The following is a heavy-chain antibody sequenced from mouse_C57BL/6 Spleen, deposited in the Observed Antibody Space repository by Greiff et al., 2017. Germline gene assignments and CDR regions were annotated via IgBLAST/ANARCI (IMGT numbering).Heavy chain of an antibody. J-gene: IGHJ1*03. Sequence: QVQLQQPGAELVKPGASVKMSCKASGYTFTSYWITWVKQRPGQGLEWIGDIYPGSGSTNYNEKFKSKATLTVDTSSSTAYMQLSSLTSEDSAVYYCARGDYDYDHWYFDVWGTGTTVTVSS. V-gene: IGHV1-55*01. CDR2: IYPGSGST. CDR1: GYTFTSYW. CDR3: ARGDYDYDHWYFDV. D-gene: IGHD2-4*01.